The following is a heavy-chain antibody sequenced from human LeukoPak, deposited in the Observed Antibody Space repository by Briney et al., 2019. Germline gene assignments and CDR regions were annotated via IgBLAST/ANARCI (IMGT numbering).Heavy chain of an antibody. CDR1: GFIFSSYA. D-gene: IGHD3-3*01. V-gene: IGHV3-23*01. CDR2: ISGSDDST. Sequence: PGGSLRLSFLACGFIFSSYALSWLRQPPGKGLEWVSGISGSDDSTNYAYAVKGRFTISSDNSKNTLYLQMNSLRAEDTAVYYCAKDRLYTIFGVVRIYFDYWGQGTLVTVSS. J-gene: IGHJ4*02. CDR3: AKDRLYTIFGVVRIYFDY.